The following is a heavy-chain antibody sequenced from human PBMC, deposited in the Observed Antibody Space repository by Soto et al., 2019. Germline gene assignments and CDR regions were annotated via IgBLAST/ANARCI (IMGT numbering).Heavy chain of an antibody. V-gene: IGHV3-30-3*01. D-gene: IGHD2-15*01. J-gene: IGHJ6*02. Sequence: GGSLRLSCAASAFTFSNYGFRWFRQAPGKGLDWVATISYDGSNKYYADPVKGRFTISRDTSKSTLYLQMHSLRTEDTAIYYCAREYSYGMDVWGQGTRVTVSS. CDR2: ISYDGSNK. CDR3: AREYSYGMDV. CDR1: AFTFSNYG.